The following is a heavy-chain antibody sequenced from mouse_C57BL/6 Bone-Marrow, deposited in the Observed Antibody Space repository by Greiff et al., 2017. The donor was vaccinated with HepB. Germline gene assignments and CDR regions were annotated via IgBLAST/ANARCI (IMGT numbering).Heavy chain of an antibody. CDR3: ARDYGPPFAY. J-gene: IGHJ3*01. Sequence: EVKLMESGGGLVQPGGSLKLSCAASGFTFSDYYMYWVRQTPEKRLEWVAYISNGGGSTYYPDTVKGRFTISRDNAKNTLYLQMSRLKSEDTAMYYCARDYGPPFAYWGQGTLVTVSA. CDR1: GFTFSDYY. CDR2: ISNGGGST. V-gene: IGHV5-12*01. D-gene: IGHD1-1*01.